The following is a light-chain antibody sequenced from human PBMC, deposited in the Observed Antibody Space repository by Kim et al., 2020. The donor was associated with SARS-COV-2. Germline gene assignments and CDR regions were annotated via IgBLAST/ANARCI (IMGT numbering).Light chain of an antibody. V-gene: IGLV1-47*01. Sequence: GQSVTAPCSGSGSTIGSNYVYWYQQLPGTAPKLLIYRNNQRPSGVPDRFSGSKSGTSASLAISGLRSEDEADYYCAAWDDSLSGVVFGGGTQLTVL. J-gene: IGLJ2*01. CDR1: GSTIGSNY. CDR3: AAWDDSLSGVV. CDR2: RNN.